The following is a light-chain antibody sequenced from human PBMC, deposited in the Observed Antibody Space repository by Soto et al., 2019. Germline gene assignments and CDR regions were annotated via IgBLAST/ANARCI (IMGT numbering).Light chain of an antibody. J-gene: IGLJ3*02. CDR3: SSNMRTTTWM. V-gene: IGLV2-14*03. Sequence: QSALTQPASVSGSPGQSITISCIGTSSDVCGYNYVSWYQQHTGKAPNLMIYDVNNRPSGVSSLFSGSKSGNTASLPISGLQAEDEDDYFCSSNMRTTTWMFGGVTKLTVL. CDR1: SSDVCGYNY. CDR2: DVN.